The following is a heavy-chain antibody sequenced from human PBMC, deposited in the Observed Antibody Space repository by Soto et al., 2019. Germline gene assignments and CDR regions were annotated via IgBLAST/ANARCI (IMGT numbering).Heavy chain of an antibody. CDR3: AREMAKTWGGFDY. CDR1: GYTLTSYY. V-gene: IGHV1-46*03. J-gene: IGHJ4*02. D-gene: IGHD3-16*01. Sequence: QVQLVQSGAEVKKPGASVKVSCKASGYTLTSYYMHWVRQAPGQGLEWMGIINPSGGSTSYAQKFQGRVTITRDTSTRTVYMELSSLRSEDTAVYYCAREMAKTWGGFDYWGQGTLVTVSS. CDR2: INPSGGST.